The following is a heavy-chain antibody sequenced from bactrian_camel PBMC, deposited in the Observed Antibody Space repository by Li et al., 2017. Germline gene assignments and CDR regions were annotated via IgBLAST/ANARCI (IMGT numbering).Heavy chain of an antibody. V-gene: IGHV3S1*01. D-gene: IGHD8*01. CDR3: TQGVYWSTIGDIQRHQ. CDR1: TYTGSSYC. CDR2: IYIRVFGVTYGT. J-gene: IGHJ4*01. Sequence: VQLVESGGGSVQAGGSLRLSCAASTYTGSSYCMAWFRQAPGKEREGIAAIYIRVFGVTYGTYYADSVKGRFTISQDNAKNTLYPQLNSLKTEDTAMYFCTQGVYWSTIGDIQRHQRGQGTQVTVS.